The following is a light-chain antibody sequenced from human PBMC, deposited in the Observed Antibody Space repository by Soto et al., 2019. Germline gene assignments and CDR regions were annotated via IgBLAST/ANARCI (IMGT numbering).Light chain of an antibody. CDR1: QDIRGA. J-gene: IGKJ5*01. CDR2: DVS. Sequence: AIQGTQSPSSLSASVGDRGTITCRASQDIRGALAWYQQKPGKAPKLLIYDVSTVQSGVPSRFSGRGSGTEFTLTITSLQPEDFATYYCQQFNIYPITFGQGTRLEIK. V-gene: IGKV1-13*02. CDR3: QQFNIYPIT.